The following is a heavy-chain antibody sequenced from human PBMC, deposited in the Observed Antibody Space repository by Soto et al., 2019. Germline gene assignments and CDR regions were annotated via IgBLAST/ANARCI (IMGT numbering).Heavy chain of an antibody. CDR3: ARDEGPPRVVVAASRNWFDP. Sequence: GGSLRLSCAASGFTFSSYAMHWVRQAPGKGLEWVAVISYDGSNKYYADSVKGRFTISRDNSKNTLYLQMNSLRAEDTAVYYCARDEGPPRVVVAASRNWFDPWGQGTLVTVSS. CDR1: GFTFSSYA. CDR2: ISYDGSNK. D-gene: IGHD2-15*01. V-gene: IGHV3-30-3*01. J-gene: IGHJ5*02.